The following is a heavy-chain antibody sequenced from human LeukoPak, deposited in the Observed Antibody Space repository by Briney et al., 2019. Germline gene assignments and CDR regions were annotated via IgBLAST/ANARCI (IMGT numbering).Heavy chain of an antibody. CDR1: GFTVSSNY. CDR2: IYSGGST. CDR3: ARGLYMVRGVMAAFDI. J-gene: IGHJ3*02. Sequence: GGSLRLSCAASGFTVSSNYMSWVRQAPGKGLEWVSVIYSGGSTYYADSVKGRFTISRDNSKNTLYLQMNSLRAEDTAVYYCARGLYMVRGVMAAFDIWGQGTMVTVSS. V-gene: IGHV3-66*01. D-gene: IGHD3-10*01.